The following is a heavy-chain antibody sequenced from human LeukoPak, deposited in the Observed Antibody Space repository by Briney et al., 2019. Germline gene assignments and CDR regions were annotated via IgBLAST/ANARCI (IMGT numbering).Heavy chain of an antibody. J-gene: IGHJ6*02. CDR1: GYTFTSDG. D-gene: IGHD6-19*01. CDR2: VSAYNGNT. V-gene: IGHV1-18*01. Sequence: ASVKVSCKASGYTFTSDGISWVRQAPGQGHEWVGLVSAYNGNTNYAQKLQGRVTMTTETSTSTAYMEPKSLESDETGVYYCARDRIAVAGSYYFQYGMDGWGQGTTVTVSS. CDR3: ARDRIAVAGSYYFQYGMDG.